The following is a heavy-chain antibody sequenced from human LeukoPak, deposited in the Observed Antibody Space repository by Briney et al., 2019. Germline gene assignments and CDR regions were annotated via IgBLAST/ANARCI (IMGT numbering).Heavy chain of an antibody. CDR1: GGSISSSSYY. Sequence: SETLSLTCTVSGGSISSSSYYWGWIRQPPGKGLEWIGSIYYSGSTYYNPSLKSRVTISVDTSKNQFSLKLSSVTAADTAVYYCASIIAVAGSEAFDIWGQGTMVTVSS. D-gene: IGHD6-19*01. J-gene: IGHJ3*02. CDR2: IYYSGST. V-gene: IGHV4-39*01. CDR3: ASIIAVAGSEAFDI.